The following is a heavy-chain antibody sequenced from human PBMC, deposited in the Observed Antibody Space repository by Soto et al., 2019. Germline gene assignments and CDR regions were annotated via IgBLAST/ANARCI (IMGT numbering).Heavy chain of an antibody. D-gene: IGHD3-10*01. CDR3: AHRIKSDSGSWRFDP. J-gene: IGHJ5*02. CDR2: IYWDDDK. CDR1: GFSLSTSGVG. V-gene: IGHV2-5*02. Sequence: QITLKESSPTLVKPTQTLTLTCTFSGFSLSTSGVGVGWIRQPPGKALEWLALIYWDDDKRYSPSLKNRLTITKDTSKNQVVLTMTNMDPVDTATYYCAHRIKSDSGSWRFDPWGQGTLVTVSS.